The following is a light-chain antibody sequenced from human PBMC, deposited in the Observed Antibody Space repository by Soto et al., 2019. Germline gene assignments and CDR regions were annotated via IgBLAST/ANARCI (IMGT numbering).Light chain of an antibody. J-gene: IGKJ1*01. CDR3: QQYHNWWT. CDR1: QSVSSN. CDR2: GAS. V-gene: IGKV3-15*01. Sequence: IDVTQSPSSLSVSPVERGTLSCRASQSVSSNLVWYQQKPGQAPRLLIYGASTRVTGIPARFSGSGSGTEFTLTISSLQSEDFAVYYCQQYHNWWTFGQGTKVDIK.